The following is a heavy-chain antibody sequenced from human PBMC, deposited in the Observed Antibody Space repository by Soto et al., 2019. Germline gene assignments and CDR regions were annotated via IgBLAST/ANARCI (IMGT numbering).Heavy chain of an antibody. J-gene: IGHJ4*02. CDR1: GGSISNYY. D-gene: IGHD3-22*01. CDR3: AREASRGYIDY. V-gene: IGHV4-59*01. CDR2: IYYSGST. Sequence: QVQLQESSRGLVKPSETLSLTCTVSGGSISNYYWSWIRQPPGKGLEWIAYIYYSGSTKYNPSLKSRVTISVDTSKDQFSLKLNSVTAADTAVYYCAREASRGYIDYWGQGTLVTVSS.